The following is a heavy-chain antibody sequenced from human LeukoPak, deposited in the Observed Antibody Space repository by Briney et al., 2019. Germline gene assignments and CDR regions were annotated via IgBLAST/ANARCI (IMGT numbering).Heavy chain of an antibody. CDR3: ARDTTAAGTTWGMDV. Sequence: GGSLRLSCAASGFTFSSYAMSWVRQAPGKGLEWVSAISGSGGSTYYADSVKGRFTISRDNSKNTLYLQMNSLRAEDTAVYYCARDTTAAGTTWGMDVWGQGTTVTVSS. CDR2: ISGSGGST. J-gene: IGHJ6*02. D-gene: IGHD6-13*01. V-gene: IGHV3-23*01. CDR1: GFTFSSYA.